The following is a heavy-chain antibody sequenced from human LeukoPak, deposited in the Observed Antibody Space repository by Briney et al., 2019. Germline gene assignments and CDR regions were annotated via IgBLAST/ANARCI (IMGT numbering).Heavy chain of an antibody. CDR1: RFTFDDYG. D-gene: IGHD3-10*01. CDR3: ARAERYYYGSGSSHWGFDP. V-gene: IGHV3-20*01. Sequence: GGSLRLSCAASRFTFDDYGMSWVRQAPGKGLEWVSGINWNGGSTGYADSVKGRFTISRDNAKNSLYLQMNSLRAEDTALYHCARAERYYYGSGSSHWGFDPWGQGTLVTVSS. CDR2: INWNGGST. J-gene: IGHJ5*02.